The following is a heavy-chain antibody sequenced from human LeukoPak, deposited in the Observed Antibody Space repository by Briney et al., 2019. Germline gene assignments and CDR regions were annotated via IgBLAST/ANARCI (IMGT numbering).Heavy chain of an antibody. CDR3: AKALADTATVTPLHF. CDR2: IRYDGSNK. J-gene: IGHJ4*02. D-gene: IGHD5-18*01. V-gene: IGHV3-30*02. Sequence: GGSLRLSCAASGFTFSSYGMHWVRQAPGKGLEWVALIRYDGSNKYYADSVKGRFTISRDNSKNMLYLQMNSLRAEDTAVYYCAKALADTATVTPLHFWGQGTLVTVSS. CDR1: GFTFSSYG.